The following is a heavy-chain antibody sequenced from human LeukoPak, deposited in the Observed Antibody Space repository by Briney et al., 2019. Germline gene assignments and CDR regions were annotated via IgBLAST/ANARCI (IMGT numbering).Heavy chain of an antibody. Sequence: SETLSLTCTVSGGSISSYYWSWIRQPAGKGLEWIGRIYRSGSTNYNPSLKSRVTISVDTSKNQFSLKLSSVTAADTAVYYCAREGGSRYCSGGSCFGYNWFDPWGQGTLSPSPQ. J-gene: IGHJ5*02. CDR1: GGSISSYY. D-gene: IGHD2-15*01. V-gene: IGHV4-4*07. CDR3: AREGGSRYCSGGSCFGYNWFDP. CDR2: IYRSGST.